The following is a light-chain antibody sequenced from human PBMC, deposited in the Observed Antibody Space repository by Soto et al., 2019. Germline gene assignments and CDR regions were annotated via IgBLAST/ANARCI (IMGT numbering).Light chain of an antibody. Sequence: EIVLTQSPGTLSLSPGERATLSCRASQSVSSSYLAWYQQKPGQAPRLLIYGASSRATGIPDRVSGSGSGTDFTLTISRPEPEDFAVYYCHQDDSSPLTFGGGTKVEIK. V-gene: IGKV3-20*01. J-gene: IGKJ4*01. CDR3: HQDDSSPLT. CDR1: QSVSSSY. CDR2: GAS.